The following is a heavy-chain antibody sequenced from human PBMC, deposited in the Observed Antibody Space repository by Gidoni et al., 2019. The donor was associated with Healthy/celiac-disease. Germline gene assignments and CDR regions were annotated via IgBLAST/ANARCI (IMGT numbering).Heavy chain of an antibody. CDR2: IYYSGST. V-gene: IGHV4-39*01. CDR1: GGSISSSSYY. D-gene: IGHD3-22*01. J-gene: IGHJ6*02. Sequence: QLQLQESGPGLVKPSETLSLTCTVSGGSISSSSYYWGWIRQPPGKGLEWIGSIYYSGSTYYNPSLKSRVTISVDTSKNQFSLKLSSVTAADTAVYYCARGNSSGYYYPYYYYGMDVWGQGTTVTVSS. CDR3: ARGNSSGYYYPYYYYGMDV.